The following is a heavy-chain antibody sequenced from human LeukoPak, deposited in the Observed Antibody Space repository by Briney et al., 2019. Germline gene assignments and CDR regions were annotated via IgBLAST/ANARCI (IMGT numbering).Heavy chain of an antibody. CDR1: GGSFSGYY. CDR3: ARGPPYGSGTYYFNY. CDR2: INHSGST. D-gene: IGHD3-10*01. Sequence: SETLSLTCAVYGGSFSGYYWSWIRQPPGKGLEWIGEINHSGSTNYNPSLKSRVTISVDTSKNQFSLELSSVTAADTAVYYCARGPPYGSGTYYFNYWGQGTLVTVSS. V-gene: IGHV4-34*01. J-gene: IGHJ4*02.